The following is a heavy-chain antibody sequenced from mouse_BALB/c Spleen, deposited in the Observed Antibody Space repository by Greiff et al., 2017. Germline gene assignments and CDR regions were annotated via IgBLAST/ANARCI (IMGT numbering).Heavy chain of an antibody. CDR3: ARAPYGMYWYFDV. CDR1: GFTFSSYA. Sequence: EVKLMESGGGLVKPGGSLKLSCAASGFTFSSYAMSWVRQTPEKRLEWVASISSGGSTYYPDSVKGRFTISRDNARNILYLQMSSLRSEDTAMYYCARAPYGMYWYFDVWGAGTTVTVSS. V-gene: IGHV5-6-5*01. CDR2: ISSGGST. J-gene: IGHJ1*01. D-gene: IGHD1-1*01.